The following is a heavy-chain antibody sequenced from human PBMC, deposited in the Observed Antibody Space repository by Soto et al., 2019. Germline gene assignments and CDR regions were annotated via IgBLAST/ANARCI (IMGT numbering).Heavy chain of an antibody. Sequence: SVKVSCKAAGGTFSSYGISWVRQAPGQGLEWMGGIIPMFGTATHTQNCQGRLTITADESTSTAYMELSSLRSEDTAVYFCARSVGVTTLSYLDYWGQGTLVTVSS. J-gene: IGHJ4*02. CDR1: GGTFSSYG. CDR3: ARSVGVTTLSYLDY. CDR2: IIPMFGTA. V-gene: IGHV1-69*13. D-gene: IGHD1-26*01.